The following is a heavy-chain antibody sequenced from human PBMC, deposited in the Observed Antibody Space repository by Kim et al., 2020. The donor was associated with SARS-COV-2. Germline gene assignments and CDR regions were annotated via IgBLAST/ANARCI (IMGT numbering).Heavy chain of an antibody. CDR2: ISGGSSYI. CDR3: ARAPVAGISFVDY. D-gene: IGHD6-19*01. J-gene: IGHJ4*02. V-gene: IGHV3-21*01. CDR1: GFTFSSYS. Sequence: GGSLRLSCAASGFTFSSYSINWVRQAPGKGLEWVSSISGGSSYIYYADSVKGRFTISRDNAKNSLYLQMNSLTAEVTAVYYCARAPVAGISFVDYWGQGTLVTVSS.